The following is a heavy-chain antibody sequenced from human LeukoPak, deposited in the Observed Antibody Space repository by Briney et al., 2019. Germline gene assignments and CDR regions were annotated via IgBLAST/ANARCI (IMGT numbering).Heavy chain of an antibody. Sequence: GGSLRLSCAASGFTFSSFGLHWVRQAPGKGLEWVAVISYDGSNKYYGDSVKGRFTIPRDNSKNTLYLQMNSLRPEDTAVYFCAKNSLAAPGEIDWYFDLWGRGTLVTVSS. D-gene: IGHD6-13*01. CDR1: GFTFSSFG. CDR2: ISYDGSNK. CDR3: AKNSLAAPGEIDWYFDL. V-gene: IGHV3-30*18. J-gene: IGHJ2*01.